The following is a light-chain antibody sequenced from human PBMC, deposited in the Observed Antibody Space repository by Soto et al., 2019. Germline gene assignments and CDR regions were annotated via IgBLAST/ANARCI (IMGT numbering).Light chain of an antibody. CDR1: QSVNTNN. CDR3: QQHGSSPPYT. Sequence: EVVLTQSPGTLSLSPGERATLSCRASQSVNTNNFAWHQQKPGQAPRLLIYGAYNRATGIPDRFSGSWSGAEVTPTISRLEPEDFAVYYCQQHGSSPPYTFGQGTTVDIK. J-gene: IGKJ2*01. CDR2: GAY. V-gene: IGKV3-20*01.